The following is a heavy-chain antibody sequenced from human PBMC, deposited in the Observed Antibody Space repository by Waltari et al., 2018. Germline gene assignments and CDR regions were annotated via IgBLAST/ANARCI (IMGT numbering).Heavy chain of an antibody. CDR3: VRDAEGYCSSTSCYGYYYGMDV. V-gene: IGHV3-48*03. CDR1: GFTFSSYE. Sequence: EVQLVESGGGLVQPGGSLRLSCAASGFTFSSYEMNWVRQAHGKGLEWVSYISSSGSTINYADSVKGRFTISRDNAKNSLYLQMNSLRAEDTSFYYCVRDAEGYCSSTSCYGYYYGMDVWGQGTTVTVSS. CDR2: ISSSGSTI. D-gene: IGHD2-2*01. J-gene: IGHJ6*02.